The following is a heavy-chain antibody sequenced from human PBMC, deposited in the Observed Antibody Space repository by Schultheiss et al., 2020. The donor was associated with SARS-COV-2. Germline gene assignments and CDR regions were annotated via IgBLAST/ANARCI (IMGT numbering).Heavy chain of an antibody. J-gene: IGHJ5*02. V-gene: IGHV4-59*10. CDR1: GGSFSAYY. CDR2: IYTSGST. Sequence: SETLSLTCAVYGGSFSAYYWSWIRQPAGKGLEWIGRIYTSGSTNYNPSLKSRVTMSVDTSKNQFSLKLSSVTAADTAVYYCARGPNKPRGADWFDPWGQGTLVTVSS. CDR3: ARGPNKPRGADWFDP. D-gene: IGHD1-14*01.